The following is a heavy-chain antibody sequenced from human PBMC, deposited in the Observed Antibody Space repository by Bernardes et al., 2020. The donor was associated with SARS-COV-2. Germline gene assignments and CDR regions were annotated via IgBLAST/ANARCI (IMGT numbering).Heavy chain of an antibody. J-gene: IGHJ3*01. CDR2: IGGDSLT. Sequence: GGSLRLSCATSGFYFRNNAMNWVRQAPGKGLEWVSGIGGDSLTWYADSVKGRFTISRDIAKTTVYLQMNSLRVEDTAVYYCARDVGGTDWRFGFDVWGPGTTVHVSS. V-gene: IGHV3-23*01. CDR3: ARDVGGTDWRFGFDV. D-gene: IGHD3-9*01. CDR1: GFYFRNNA.